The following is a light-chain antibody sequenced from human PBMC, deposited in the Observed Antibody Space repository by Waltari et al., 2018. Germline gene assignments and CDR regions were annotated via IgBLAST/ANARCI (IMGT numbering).Light chain of an antibody. V-gene: IGLV2-14*03. CDR3: CSYRSGSTFL. Sequence: QAALTQPPSVSKSLGQSVTISCTGTSSDVGGYNDVSWYQQHPGTAPRLLIYDVTKRPSGVSDRFSCSKSGNTASLTISGLQAEDEADYHCCSYRSGSTFLFGGGTRVTVL. CDR1: SSDVGGYND. CDR2: DVT. J-gene: IGLJ2*01.